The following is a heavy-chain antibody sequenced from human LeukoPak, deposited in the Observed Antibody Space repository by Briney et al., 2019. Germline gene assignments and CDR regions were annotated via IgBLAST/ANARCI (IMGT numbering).Heavy chain of an antibody. Sequence: GGSLRLSCVASGFNFGDYYMSWVRQAPGKGLEWVADIRHDGSDVYNVDSVRGRFTISRDNAKNSLFLQMNSLKDEDTAVYYCARDGSGSDFSLDYWGQGTLVTVSS. CDR3: ARDGSGSDFSLDY. J-gene: IGHJ4*02. D-gene: IGHD3-10*01. V-gene: IGHV3-7*04. CDR1: GFNFGDYY. CDR2: IRHDGSDV.